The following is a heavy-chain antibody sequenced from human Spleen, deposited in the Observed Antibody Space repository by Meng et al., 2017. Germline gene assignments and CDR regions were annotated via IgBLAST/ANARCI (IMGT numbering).Heavy chain of an antibody. D-gene: IGHD3-10*01. V-gene: IGHV3-66*02. CDR1: EFTFSNYA. J-gene: IGHJ3*02. Sequence: EVQLVESGGGLVKPGGSLRLSCAASEFTFSNYAMSWVRQAPGKGLEWVSVIYSGGSTYYADSVKGRFTISRDNSKNTLYLQMNSLRAEDTAVYYCATSGGSGTDDAFDIWGQGTMVTVSS. CDR3: ATSGGSGTDDAFDI. CDR2: IYSGGST.